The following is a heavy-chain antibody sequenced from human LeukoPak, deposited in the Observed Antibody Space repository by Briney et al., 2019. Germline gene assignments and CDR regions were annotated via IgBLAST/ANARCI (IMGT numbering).Heavy chain of an antibody. Sequence: PGGSLRPSCAASGFTFSSYAMSWVRQAPGKGLEWVSAISGSGGSTYYADSVKGRFTISRDNSKNTLYLQMNSLRAEDTAVYYCAKDLDYDSSGLDYWGQGTLVTVSS. V-gene: IGHV3-23*01. CDR3: AKDLDYDSSGLDY. J-gene: IGHJ4*02. D-gene: IGHD3-22*01. CDR1: GFTFSSYA. CDR2: ISGSGGST.